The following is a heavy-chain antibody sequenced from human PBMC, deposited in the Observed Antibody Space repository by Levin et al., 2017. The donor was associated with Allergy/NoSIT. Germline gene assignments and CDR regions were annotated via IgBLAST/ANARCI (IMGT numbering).Heavy chain of an antibody. D-gene: IGHD6-19*01. CDR1: AFTFSDYY. CDR3: ARLGGSGWSLDY. CDR2: ISTSSYT. Sequence: GESLKISCAASAFTFSDYYMSWIRQAPGKGLEWLSYISTSSYTNYADSVKGRFTISRDNAKNSLYLQMNSLRAEDTAVYYCARLGGSGWSLDYWGQGTLVTVSS. J-gene: IGHJ4*02. V-gene: IGHV3-11*03.